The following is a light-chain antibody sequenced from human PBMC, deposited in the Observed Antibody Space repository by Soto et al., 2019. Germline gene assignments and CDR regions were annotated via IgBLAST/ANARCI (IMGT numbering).Light chain of an antibody. CDR3: QMWDSSTVV. CDR2: RDS. J-gene: IGLJ3*02. CDR1: NIGSKN. Sequence: SSELTQPLSVSVALGQTARVTCGGNNIGSKNVHWYQQKPGQAPVLVIYRDSYRPSGIPERFSGSNSGNTATLTISRAQGGDEADYYCQMWDSSTVVFGGGTKVTVL. V-gene: IGLV3-9*01.